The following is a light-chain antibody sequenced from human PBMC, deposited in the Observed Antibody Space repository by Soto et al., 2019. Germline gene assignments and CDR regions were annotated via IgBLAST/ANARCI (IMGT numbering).Light chain of an antibody. CDR1: QSVGIH. CDR3: QQYNNWPLT. CDR2: SAS. Sequence: EIVMTQSPATLSMSPGERAALSCRASQSVGIHLAWYQQKPGQAPRLLLYSASTRAAGIPPRFSASGSGTEFTFTVSRLQSEDVVFYYCQQYNNWPLTFGPGTRVDIK. J-gene: IGKJ3*01. V-gene: IGKV3-15*01.